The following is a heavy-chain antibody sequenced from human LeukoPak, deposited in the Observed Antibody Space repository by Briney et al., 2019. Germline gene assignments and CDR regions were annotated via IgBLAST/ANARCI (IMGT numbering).Heavy chain of an antibody. V-gene: IGHV5-51*01. CDR1: GYRFTNYW. Sequence: HGESLKISCKGSGYRFTNYWIGWVRQLPGKGLEWMGIIYPADSDTRYSPSFQGQVTISADKSISTAYLQWSSLKASDTAMYYCARLPPLRSYYYYGMDVWGQGTTVTVSS. CDR3: ARLPPLRSYYYYGMDV. D-gene: IGHD4-17*01. CDR2: IYPADSDT. J-gene: IGHJ6*02.